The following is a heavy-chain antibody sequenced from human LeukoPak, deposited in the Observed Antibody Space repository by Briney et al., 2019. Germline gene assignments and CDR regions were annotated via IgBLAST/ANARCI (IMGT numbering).Heavy chain of an antibody. Sequence: RASVKVSCKASGYTFTGYYMHWVRQAPGQGLEWMGWINPNSGGTNYAQKFQGRVTMTRDTSISTAYMELSRLRSDDTAVYYCARRYSGSYLGWFDPWGQGTLVTVSS. CDR2: INPNSGGT. CDR3: ARRYSGSYLGWFDP. J-gene: IGHJ5*02. D-gene: IGHD1-26*01. CDR1: GYTFTGYY. V-gene: IGHV1-2*02.